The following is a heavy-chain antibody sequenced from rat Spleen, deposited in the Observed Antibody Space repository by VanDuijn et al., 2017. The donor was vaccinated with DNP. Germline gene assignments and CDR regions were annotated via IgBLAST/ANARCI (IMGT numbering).Heavy chain of an antibody. CDR2: ISYSGRT. Sequence: EVQLQESGPGLVKPSQSLSLTCSVTGYSITSNYWGWIRKFPGNKMEWIGHISYSGRTSNNPSPKSRISITRDTSKNHFFLQLNSVTTEDTATYYCAIYGTQLGAGYFDYWGQGVMVTFSS. D-gene: IGHD5-1*01. CDR3: AIYGTQLGAGYFDY. CDR1: GYSITSNY. V-gene: IGHV3-1*01. J-gene: IGHJ2*01.